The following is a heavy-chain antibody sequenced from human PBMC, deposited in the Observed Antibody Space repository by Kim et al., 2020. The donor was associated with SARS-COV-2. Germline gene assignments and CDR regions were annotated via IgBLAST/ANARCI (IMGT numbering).Heavy chain of an antibody. CDR1: GFTFSSYA. J-gene: IGHJ3*01. CDR3: ARDTYYDILTGPAD. Sequence: GGSLRLSCAASGFTFSSYAMHWVRQAPGKGLEWVAVISYDGSNKYYADSVKGRFTISRDNSKNTLYLQMNSLRAEDTAVYYCARDTYYDILTGPADWGQGTMVTVSS. D-gene: IGHD3-9*01. CDR2: ISYDGSNK. V-gene: IGHV3-30-3*01.